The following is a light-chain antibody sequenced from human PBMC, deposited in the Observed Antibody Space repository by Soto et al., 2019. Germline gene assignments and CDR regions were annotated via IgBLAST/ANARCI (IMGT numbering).Light chain of an antibody. CDR3: HQYGISP. J-gene: IGKJ4*01. CDR1: QSVSSNY. Sequence: IELTQSAGSLSLSPGGSASLSCRASQSVSSNYLAWYQQKPGQAPRLLIFGASSRATGIPDRFSGSGSGTEFTLYISRLEPGDFAVYYCHQYGISPFGGGTKVDIK. V-gene: IGKV3-20*01. CDR2: GAS.